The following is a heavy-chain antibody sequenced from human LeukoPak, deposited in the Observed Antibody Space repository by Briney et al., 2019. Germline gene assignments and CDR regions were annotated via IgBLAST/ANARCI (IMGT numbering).Heavy chain of an antibody. V-gene: IGHV4-30-4*01. CDR1: GGSISSGDYY. D-gene: IGHD5-18*01. CDR3: ARPDSYGSNWPFDY. Sequence: SETLSLTCAVYGGSISSGDYYWSWIRQPPGKGLEWIGYIYYSGSTYYNPSLKSRVTISVDTSKNQFSLKLSSVTAADTAVYYCARPDSYGSNWPFDYWGQGTLVTVSS. CDR2: IYYSGST. J-gene: IGHJ4*02.